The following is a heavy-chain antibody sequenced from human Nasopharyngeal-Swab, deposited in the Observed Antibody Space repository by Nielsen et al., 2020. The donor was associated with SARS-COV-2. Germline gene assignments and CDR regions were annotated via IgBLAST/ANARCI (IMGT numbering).Heavy chain of an antibody. Sequence: GESLKISCAASGFTFSSYAMSWVRQAPGKGLEWVSVIYSGGSSTYYADSVKGRFTISRDNSKNTLYLQMNSLRAEDTAVYYCAKVASSSWYNYFDYWGQGTLVTASS. CDR3: AKVASSSWYNYFDY. CDR1: GFTFSSYA. J-gene: IGHJ4*02. V-gene: IGHV3-23*03. CDR2: IYSGGSST. D-gene: IGHD6-13*01.